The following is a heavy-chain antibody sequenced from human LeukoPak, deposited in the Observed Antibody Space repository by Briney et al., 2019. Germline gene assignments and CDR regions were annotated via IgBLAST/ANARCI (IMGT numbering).Heavy chain of an antibody. Sequence: PSETLSLTCTVSGGSISSYYWSWIRQPPGKGLEWIGYIYYNGSTNYNPSLKSRVTISVDTSKNQFSLKLSSVTAADTAVYYCARHGVPVVAFDIWGQGTMVTVSS. CDR3: ARHGVPVVAFDI. CDR1: GGSISSYY. CDR2: IYYNGST. J-gene: IGHJ3*02. D-gene: IGHD2-15*01. V-gene: IGHV4-59*08.